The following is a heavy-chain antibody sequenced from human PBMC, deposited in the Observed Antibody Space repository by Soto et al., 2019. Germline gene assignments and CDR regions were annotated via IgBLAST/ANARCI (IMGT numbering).Heavy chain of an antibody. CDR1: GGSISSYY. CDR3: ARSVYMTTGYYYYYYMDV. J-gene: IGHJ6*03. Sequence: SETLSLTCTVSGGSISSYYWSWIRQPPGKGLEWIGYIYYSGSTNYNPSLKSRVTISVDTSKNQFSLKLSSVIAADTAVYYCARSVYMTTGYYYYYYMDVWGKGTTVTVSS. D-gene: IGHD4-4*01. V-gene: IGHV4-59*01. CDR2: IYYSGST.